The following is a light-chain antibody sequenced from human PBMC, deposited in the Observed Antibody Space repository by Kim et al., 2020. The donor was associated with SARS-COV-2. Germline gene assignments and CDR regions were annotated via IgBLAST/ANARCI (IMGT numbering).Light chain of an antibody. CDR1: QSVSAY. J-gene: IGKJ4*01. CDR3: QQRSSWPLT. CDR2: DAL. Sequence: EIVLTQSTATLSLSPGERATLSCRASQSVSAYLAWYQQKSGQPPRLLIHDALNRATGIPARFSGRVSETDFTLTIDGLEPEDAAVYYCQQRSSWPLTFGGGTKLEI. V-gene: IGKV3-11*01.